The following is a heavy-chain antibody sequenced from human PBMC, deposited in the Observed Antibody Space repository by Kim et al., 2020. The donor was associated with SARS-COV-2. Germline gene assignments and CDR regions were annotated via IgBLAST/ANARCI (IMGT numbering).Heavy chain of an antibody. CDR2: SNPIVGGR. CDR1: GYTFTGYY. V-gene: IGHV1-2*02. CDR3: ARGGAYGGGDFDF. D-gene: IGHD4-17*01. J-gene: IGHJ4*02. Sequence: ASVKVSCKASGYTFTGYYMHWVRQTPRHGLEWMGCSNPIVGGRKFSQRFQGRVMMTSDTSINTAYMELSGLTSDDTAMYYCARGGAYGGGDFDFWGQGTL.